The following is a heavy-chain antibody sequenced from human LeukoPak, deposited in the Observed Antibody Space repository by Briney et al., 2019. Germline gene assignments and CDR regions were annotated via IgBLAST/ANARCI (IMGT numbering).Heavy chain of an antibody. J-gene: IGHJ4*02. Sequence: ASVKVSCKASGYTFTSYDINWVRQATGQGLEWMGWMSPNSGNTGYAQKFQGRVTMTRDASISTAYMELSSLRSEDTAVYYCARSPPNLGFDYWAQGTLVTVSS. V-gene: IGHV1-8*01. CDR3: ARSPPNLGFDY. D-gene: IGHD7-27*01. CDR2: MSPNSGNT. CDR1: GYTFTSYD.